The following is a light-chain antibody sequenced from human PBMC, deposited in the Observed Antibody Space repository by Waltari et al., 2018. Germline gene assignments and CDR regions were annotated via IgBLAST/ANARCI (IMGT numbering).Light chain of an antibody. CDR3: FSFVAANSFV. CDR2: GTT. V-gene: IGLV2-23*01. Sequence: QSALTQPASVSGSPGQSITLSCTGTSNDIGNYDLVSWYQQRPGGAPKLLMYGTTKRPSGVSKRFSGSKAGKTASLTVAGLQTEDEADYYCFSFVAANSFVFGPGTKVTVL. J-gene: IGLJ1*01. CDR1: SNDIGNYDL.